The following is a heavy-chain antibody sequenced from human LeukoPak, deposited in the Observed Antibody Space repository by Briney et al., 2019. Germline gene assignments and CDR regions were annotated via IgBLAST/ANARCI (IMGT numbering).Heavy chain of an antibody. CDR2: INHSGST. D-gene: IGHD4-17*01. Sequence: SETLSLTCAVYGGSFSGYYWSWIRQPPGKGLEWIGEINHSGSTNYNPSLKSRVTISVDTSKNQFSLKLSSVTAADTAVYYCARHRTTVTTRAFDIWGQGTMVTVSS. CDR1: GGSFSGYY. CDR3: ARHRTTVTTRAFDI. V-gene: IGHV4-34*01. J-gene: IGHJ3*02.